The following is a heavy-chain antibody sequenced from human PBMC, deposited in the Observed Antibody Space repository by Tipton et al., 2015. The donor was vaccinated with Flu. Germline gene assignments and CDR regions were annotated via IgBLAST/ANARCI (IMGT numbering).Heavy chain of an antibody. J-gene: IGHJ4*02. D-gene: IGHD1-26*01. V-gene: IGHV4-59*08. CDR1: GGSINSYY. CDR2: IYYSGST. CDR3: ARRDPNSGTFYFDY. Sequence: TLSLTCTVSGGSINSYYWSWIRQPPGKGLEWIGYIYYSGSTTYNPSLKSRVTISVDTSKNQFSLKLSSVTAADTAIYYCARRDPNSGTFYFDYWGQGTLVTVSS.